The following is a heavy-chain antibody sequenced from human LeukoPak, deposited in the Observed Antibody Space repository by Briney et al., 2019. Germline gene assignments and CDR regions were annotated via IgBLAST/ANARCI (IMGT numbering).Heavy chain of an antibody. CDR2: ISGSGGST. V-gene: IGHV3-23*01. CDR3: ARDPGDCSSTSCYVGYFDY. CDR1: GFTFSSYA. Sequence: GASLRLSCAASGFTFSSYAMSWVRQAPGKGLEWVSAISGSGGSTYYADSVKGRFTISRDNSKNTLYLQMNSLRAEDTAVYYCARDPGDCSSTSCYVGYFDYWGQGTLVTVSS. J-gene: IGHJ4*02. D-gene: IGHD2-2*01.